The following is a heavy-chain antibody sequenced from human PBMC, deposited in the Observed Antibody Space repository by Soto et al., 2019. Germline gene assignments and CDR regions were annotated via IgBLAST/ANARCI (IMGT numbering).Heavy chain of an antibody. J-gene: IGHJ4*02. D-gene: IGHD3-22*01. CDR3: ARNYDSSGYMGY. CDR1: GGSISSSSYY. Sequence: LETLSLTCTVSGGSISSSSYYWGWIRQPPGKGLEWIGSIYYSGSTYYNPSLKSRVTISVDTSKNQFSLKLSSVTAADTAVYYCARNYDSSGYMGYWGQGTLVTVSS. CDR2: IYYSGST. V-gene: IGHV4-39*01.